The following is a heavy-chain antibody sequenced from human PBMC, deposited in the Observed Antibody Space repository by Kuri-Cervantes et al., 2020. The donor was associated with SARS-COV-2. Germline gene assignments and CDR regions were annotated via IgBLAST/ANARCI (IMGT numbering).Heavy chain of an antibody. CDR3: PRIQATTVIADF. Sequence: FGPTLVKPQQPLTLTCTFSGFSLSTSGMCVSWNRQPPGKALEWLARIDWDDDKYYRTSLRTRLTISKYTSKNQVVLTITNVDPVDTATYYCPRIQATTVIADFWGQGTLVTVSS. J-gene: IGHJ4*02. CDR2: IDWDDDK. V-gene: IGHV2-70*11. D-gene: IGHD4-11*01. CDR1: GFSLSTSGMC.